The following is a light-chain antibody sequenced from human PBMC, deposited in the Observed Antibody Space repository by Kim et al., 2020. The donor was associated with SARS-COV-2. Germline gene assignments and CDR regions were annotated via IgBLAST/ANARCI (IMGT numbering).Light chain of an antibody. CDR2: GVS. V-gene: IGLV2-8*01. CDR1: SSDVGGYNY. Sequence: SALTQPASASGSPGQSITISCTGTSSDVGGYNYVSWYQQPPGKAPKLMIYGVSKRPSGVPDRFSGSKSGNTASLTISGLQAEDEADYYCSSYTGSNSVVFGGGTQLTVL. CDR3: SSYTGSNSVV. J-gene: IGLJ2*01.